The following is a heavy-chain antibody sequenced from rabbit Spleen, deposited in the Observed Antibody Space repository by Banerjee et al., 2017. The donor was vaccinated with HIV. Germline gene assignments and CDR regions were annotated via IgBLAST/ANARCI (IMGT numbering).Heavy chain of an antibody. V-gene: IGHV1S45*01. J-gene: IGHJ3*01. D-gene: IGHD4-1*01. CDR3: ARDLPDIIGWNFGW. CDR1: GFSFGDRDV. Sequence: QEHLVESGGGLVQPEGSLTLTCKASGFSFGDRDVMCWVRQAPGKGLEWIACINAVTGKAVYASWTKGRFTFSKTSSTTVTLQMTSLTAADTATYFCARDLPDIIGWNFGWWGQGTLVTVS. CDR2: INAVTGKA.